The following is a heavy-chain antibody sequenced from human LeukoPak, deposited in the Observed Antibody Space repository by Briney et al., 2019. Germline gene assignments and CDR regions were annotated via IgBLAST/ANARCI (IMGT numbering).Heavy chain of an antibody. CDR1: VYTLTELS. V-gene: IGHV1-24*01. CDR2: FDPEDGET. J-gene: IGHJ4*02. CDR3: ATEGKMVRGVYTDY. Sequence: ASVKVSCKVSVYTLTELSMHWVRQAPGKRLEWIGRFDPEDGETMYAQKFQGRVTMTADTSTDIVYMELSSLRSEDTAAYYCATEGKMVRGVYTDYWGQGTLVTVSS. D-gene: IGHD3-10*01.